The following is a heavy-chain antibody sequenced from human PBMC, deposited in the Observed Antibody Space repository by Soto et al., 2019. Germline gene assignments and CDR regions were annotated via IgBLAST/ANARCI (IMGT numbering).Heavy chain of an antibody. CDR1: GGSISSGDYY. CDR3: ARVVTIFGVVTYLDY. D-gene: IGHD3-3*01. V-gene: IGHV4-30-4*01. CDR2: IYYSGST. J-gene: IGHJ4*02. Sequence: SETLSLTCTVSGGSISSGDYYWRWIRQPPGKGLEWIGYIYYSGSTYYNPSLKSRVTISVDTSKNQFSLKLSSVTAADTAVYYCARVVTIFGVVTYLDYWGQGTLVTVSS.